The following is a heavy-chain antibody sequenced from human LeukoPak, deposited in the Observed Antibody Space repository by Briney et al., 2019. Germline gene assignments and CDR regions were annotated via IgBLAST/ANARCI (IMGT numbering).Heavy chain of an antibody. V-gene: IGHV3-9*01. CDR3: AKESSSWFGYFQH. CDR2: ISWNSGSI. D-gene: IGHD6-13*01. J-gene: IGHJ1*01. CDR1: GFTFDDYA. Sequence: PGRSLRLSCAASGFTFDDYAMHWVRQAPGKGLEWVSGISWNSGSIGYADSVKGRFTISRDNAKNSLYLQMNSLRAEDTALYYCAKESSSWFGYFQHWGQGTLVTVSS.